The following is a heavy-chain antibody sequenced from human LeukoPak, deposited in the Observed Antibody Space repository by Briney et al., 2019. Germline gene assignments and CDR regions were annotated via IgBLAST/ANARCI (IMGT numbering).Heavy chain of an antibody. Sequence: SETLSLTCTVSDDSITMYYWTWIRQPPGKGLEWIGYVDHTGGTNFNPSLNGRVSISRDTSKNLFSLRLRSVTAADTAVYFCARGRVSSSTWYSTYYYYFYMDVWGKGTTVTVSS. CDR1: DDSITMYY. J-gene: IGHJ6*03. CDR3: ARGRVSSSTWYSTYYYYFYMDV. CDR2: VDHTGGT. V-gene: IGHV4-59*01. D-gene: IGHD1-1*01.